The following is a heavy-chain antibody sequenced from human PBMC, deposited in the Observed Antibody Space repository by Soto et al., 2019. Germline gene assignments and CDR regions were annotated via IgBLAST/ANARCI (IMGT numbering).Heavy chain of an antibody. D-gene: IGHD2-8*02. CDR3: ATDYSTAYREYFDS. CDR2: FDPEDDDI. Sequence: ASVKVSCTVAGYILSELSMHWVRKAPGKGLEWMGGFDPEDDDIIYAQKFQGRVIMTEDTSTDTAYMELSSLTSEDTAVYYCATDYSTAYREYFDSWGQGTLVT. CDR1: GYILSELS. V-gene: IGHV1-24*01. J-gene: IGHJ4*02.